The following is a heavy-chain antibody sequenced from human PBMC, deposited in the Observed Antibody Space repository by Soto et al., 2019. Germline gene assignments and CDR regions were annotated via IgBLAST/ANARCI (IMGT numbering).Heavy chain of an antibody. Sequence: PVGSLRLSCAASGFTFRSYWMSWVRQAPGKGLEWVANIKEDGSEKYYVDSVKGRFTISRDNAKNSLYLQVNSLRAEDTAVCYCARVPGRDWDFDYWGQGTLVTVSS. V-gene: IGHV3-7*03. CDR3: ARVPGRDWDFDY. CDR1: GFTFRSYW. J-gene: IGHJ4*02. D-gene: IGHD3-9*01. CDR2: IKEDGSEK.